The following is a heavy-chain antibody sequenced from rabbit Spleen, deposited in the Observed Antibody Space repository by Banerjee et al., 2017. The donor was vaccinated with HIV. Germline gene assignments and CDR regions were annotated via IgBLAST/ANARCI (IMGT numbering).Heavy chain of an antibody. Sequence: QSLEESGGDLVKPGASLTLTCTASGFSFSSSYYICWVRQAPGKGLEWIGYISAGGSVYYASWVNGRFTISSHNAQNTLYLQLNSLTAADTATYFCVRDLGYDDYSEKGYFNLWGPGTLVTVS. CDR2: ISAGGSV. V-gene: IGHV1S40*01. J-gene: IGHJ4*01. CDR1: GFSFSSSYY. D-gene: IGHD2-1*01. CDR3: VRDLGYDDYSEKGYFNL.